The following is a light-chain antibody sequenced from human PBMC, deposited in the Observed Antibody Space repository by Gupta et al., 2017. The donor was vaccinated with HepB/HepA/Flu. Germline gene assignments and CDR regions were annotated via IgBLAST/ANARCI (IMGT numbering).Light chain of an antibody. V-gene: IGKV3-15*01. CDR2: GAS. CDR1: QSVSTN. Sequence: IVMTPSAVPISLSTGERATLPCRASQSVSTNLAWYQQKPEQAPMLLIYGASTRATGVPSRFSGSGSGTEFTLTISSLQSEDFAVYYCQQYNNWPRTFGQGTKVEIK. CDR3: QQYNNWPRT. J-gene: IGKJ1*01.